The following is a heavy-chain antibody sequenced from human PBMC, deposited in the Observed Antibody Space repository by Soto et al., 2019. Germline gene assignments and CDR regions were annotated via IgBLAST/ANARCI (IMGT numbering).Heavy chain of an antibody. CDR3: ARSHPLPAAIRGWFDP. Sequence: ASVKVSCKASGYTFTSYDINWVRQATGQGLEWMGWMNPNSGNTGYAQKFQGRVTMTRNTSIGTAYMELSSLRSEDTAVYYCARSHPLPAAIRGWFDPWGQGTLVTVSS. D-gene: IGHD2-2*01. CDR1: GYTFTSYD. J-gene: IGHJ5*02. CDR2: MNPNSGNT. V-gene: IGHV1-8*01.